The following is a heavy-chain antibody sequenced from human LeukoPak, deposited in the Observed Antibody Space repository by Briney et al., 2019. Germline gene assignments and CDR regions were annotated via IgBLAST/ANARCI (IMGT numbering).Heavy chain of an antibody. V-gene: IGHV3-11*04. CDR3: ARGHCSGGSCYSVYYYYYGMDV. D-gene: IGHD2-15*01. Sequence: GGSLRLSCAVSGLTFSDYYMSWTRQAPGKGPELVSYISPSGSSIFYVDSVKGRFTISRDNSKNTLDLQMNSLRGEDTAVYYCARGHCSGGSCYSVYYYYYGMDVWGQGTTVTVSS. J-gene: IGHJ6*02. CDR2: ISPSGSSI. CDR1: GLTFSDYY.